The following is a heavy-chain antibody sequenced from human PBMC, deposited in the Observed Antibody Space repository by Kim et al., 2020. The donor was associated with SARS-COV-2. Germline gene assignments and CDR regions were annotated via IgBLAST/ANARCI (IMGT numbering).Heavy chain of an antibody. Sequence: PSHKSRVTISVDTSKNQFSLKPSSVTAADTAVYYCARALTIFGVVISAFDYWGQGTLVTVSS. J-gene: IGHJ4*02. CDR3: ARALTIFGVVISAFDY. D-gene: IGHD3-3*01. V-gene: IGHV4-31*02.